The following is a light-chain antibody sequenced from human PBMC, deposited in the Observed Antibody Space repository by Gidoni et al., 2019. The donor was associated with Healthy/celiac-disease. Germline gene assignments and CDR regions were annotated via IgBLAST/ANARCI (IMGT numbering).Light chain of an antibody. CDR1: QSVSSSY. CDR2: GAS. Sequence: EIVLTQSPGTLSLSPGERATLSCRASQSVSSSYLAWYQQKPGLAPRLLIYGASSRATGIPDRFSGSGSGTDFTLTISRLEPEDFAVYYCQQYGSSKGITFGQGTRLEIK. CDR3: QQYGSSKGIT. J-gene: IGKJ5*01. V-gene: IGKV3-20*01.